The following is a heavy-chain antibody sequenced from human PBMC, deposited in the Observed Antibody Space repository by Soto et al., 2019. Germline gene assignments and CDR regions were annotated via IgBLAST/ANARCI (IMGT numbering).Heavy chain of an antibody. CDR2: ISSSSSTI. CDR3: ARINYDFWSGYGMDV. J-gene: IGHJ6*02. D-gene: IGHD3-3*01. Sequence: GGSLRLSCAASGFTFSSYSMNWVRQAPGKGLEWVSYISSSSSTIYYADSVKGRFTISRDNAKNSLYLQMNSLRDEDTAVYYCARINYDFWSGYGMDVWGQGTTVTVSS. V-gene: IGHV3-48*02. CDR1: GFTFSSYS.